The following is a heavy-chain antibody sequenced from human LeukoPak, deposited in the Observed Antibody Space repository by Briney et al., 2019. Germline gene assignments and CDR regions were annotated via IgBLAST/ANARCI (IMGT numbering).Heavy chain of an antibody. CDR3: ARAHYYGSGYLNSYYYYYYMDV. V-gene: IGHV3-11*01. CDR2: ISSSGSTI. CDR1: GFTFSDYY. Sequence: GGSLRLSCAASGFTFSDYYMSWIRQAPGKGLEWVSYISSSGSTIYYADSVKGRFTISRDNAKNSLYLQMNSLRAEDTAVYYCARAHYYGSGYLNSYYYYYYMDVWGKGTTVTVSS. J-gene: IGHJ6*03. D-gene: IGHD3-10*01.